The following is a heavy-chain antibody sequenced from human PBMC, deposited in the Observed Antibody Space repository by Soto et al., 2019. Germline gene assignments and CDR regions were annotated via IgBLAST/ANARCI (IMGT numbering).Heavy chain of an antibody. CDR1: GFTFSSYG. Sequence: GGSLRLSCAASGFTFSSYGMHWVRQAPGKGLEWVAVISYDGSNKYYADSVKGRFTISRDNSKNTLYLQMNSLRAEDTAVYYCAKDWFEYSSSWYDLEGFDYWGQGTLVTVSS. CDR3: AKDWFEYSSSWYDLEGFDY. J-gene: IGHJ4*02. V-gene: IGHV3-30*18. D-gene: IGHD6-13*01. CDR2: ISYDGSNK.